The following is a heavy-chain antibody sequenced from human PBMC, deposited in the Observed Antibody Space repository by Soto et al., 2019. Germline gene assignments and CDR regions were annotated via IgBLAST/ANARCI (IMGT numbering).Heavy chain of an antibody. CDR1: GYTFFTYD. V-gene: IGHV1-18*01. D-gene: IGHD5-12*01. CDR2: ISTYSGDT. CDR3: AIHPGPTTSENGFDP. J-gene: IGHJ5*02. Sequence: QVHLVQSGVEVKTPGASVKVSCQASGYTFFTYDISWVRQAPGQGLEWMGWISTYSGDTKYAQKFQGRVTMTTDTPTATAYLELRSLRSDDTAVYYCAIHPGPTTSENGFDPWGQGTLVTVSS.